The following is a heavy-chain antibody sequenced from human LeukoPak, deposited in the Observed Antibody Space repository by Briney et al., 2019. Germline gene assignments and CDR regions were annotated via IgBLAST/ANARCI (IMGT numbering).Heavy chain of an antibody. D-gene: IGHD4-23*01. Sequence: GGSLRLSCAASGFTFSSYWMHWVRQAPGKGLVWVSRINSDGSSTSYADSVKGRFTISRDNAKHTLYLQMNSLRAEDTALYYCAKAVYGGIDDAFDIWGQGTMVTVSS. CDR1: GFTFSSYW. CDR3: AKAVYGGIDDAFDI. CDR2: INSDGSST. V-gene: IGHV3-74*01. J-gene: IGHJ3*02.